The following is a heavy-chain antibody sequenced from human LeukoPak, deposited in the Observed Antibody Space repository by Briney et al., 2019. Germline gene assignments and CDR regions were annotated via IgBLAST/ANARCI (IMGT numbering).Heavy chain of an antibody. CDR2: INPNNGNT. CDR1: GYTFTGYY. V-gene: IGHV1-18*04. J-gene: IGHJ4*02. Sequence: ASVKVSCKASGYTFTGYYMHWVRQAPGQGLEWMGWINPNNGNTNYAQKFQGRVTMTTDTSTSIAYMELRSLTSDDTAVYYCARLKNYGDYGYWGQGTLVTVSS. CDR3: ARLKNYGDYGY. D-gene: IGHD4-17*01.